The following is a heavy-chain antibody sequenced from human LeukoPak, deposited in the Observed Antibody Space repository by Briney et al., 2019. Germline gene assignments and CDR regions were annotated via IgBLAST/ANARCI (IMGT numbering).Heavy chain of an antibody. CDR1: GFSFSSYS. J-gene: IGHJ5*02. D-gene: IGHD4-17*01. CDR2: IKQDGSEK. V-gene: IGHV3-7*04. Sequence: PGGSLRLSCAASGFSFSSYSMNWVRQAPGKGLEWVANIKQDGSEKYYVDPVKGRFTISRDNAKNSLYLQMNSLRAEDTAVYYCARLNYGDYSWFDPWGQGTLVTVSS. CDR3: ARLNYGDYSWFDP.